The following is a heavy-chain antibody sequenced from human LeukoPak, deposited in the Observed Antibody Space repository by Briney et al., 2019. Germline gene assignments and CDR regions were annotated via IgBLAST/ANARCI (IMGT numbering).Heavy chain of an antibody. CDR3: ARDPRYFDY. Sequence: GGSLRLSCAASGFTFSSYSMNWVRQSPVRGLEWISYIGSGSGAIFSAPSLQGRFTISRDNAKNLLYLQMHSLRVEDTAVYYCARDPRYFDYWGHGTLVTVSS. V-gene: IGHV3-48*01. CDR1: GFTFSSYS. J-gene: IGHJ4*01. CDR2: IGSGSGAI.